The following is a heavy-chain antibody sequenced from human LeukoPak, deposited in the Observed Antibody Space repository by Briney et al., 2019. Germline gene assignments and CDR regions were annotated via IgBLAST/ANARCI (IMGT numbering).Heavy chain of an antibody. V-gene: IGHV4-59*01. D-gene: IGHD2-2*01. Sequence: SRVTISLDTSKNQFSLKLSSVTAADTAVYYCARVAHCCSTTCYQGIFDYWGQGTLVTVSS. J-gene: IGHJ4*02. CDR3: ARVAHCCSTTCYQGIFDY.